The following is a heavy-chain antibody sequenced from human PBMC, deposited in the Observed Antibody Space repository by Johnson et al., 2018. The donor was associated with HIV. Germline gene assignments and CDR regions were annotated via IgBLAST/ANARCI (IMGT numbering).Heavy chain of an antibody. CDR1: GFTFSGYG. CDR2: IYSGGST. V-gene: IGHV3-NL1*01. Sequence: QVQLVESGGGAVQPGKSLRLACAASGFTFSGYGMHWVRQAPGKGLEWVAVIYSGGSTYYADSVKGRFTISRDNSRNTLYLQMNSLRIEDTALYYCAKGSGFYAAFDIWGQGTMVTVSS. CDR3: AKGSGFYAAFDI. D-gene: IGHD3-22*01. J-gene: IGHJ3*02.